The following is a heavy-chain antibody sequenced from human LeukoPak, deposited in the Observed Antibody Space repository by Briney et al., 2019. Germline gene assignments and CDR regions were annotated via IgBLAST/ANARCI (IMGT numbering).Heavy chain of an antibody. CDR1: GFTFSSYW. Sequence: PGGSLRLSCAASGFTFSSYWMHWVRQAPGKGLVWVSRINSDGSSTRYADSVKGRFSISRDNAKNTLYLQMNSLRAEDTAVYYCAKVGRQYSSSWSDYFDYWGQGTLVTVSS. V-gene: IGHV3-74*01. J-gene: IGHJ4*02. CDR3: AKVGRQYSSSWSDYFDY. D-gene: IGHD6-13*01. CDR2: INSDGSST.